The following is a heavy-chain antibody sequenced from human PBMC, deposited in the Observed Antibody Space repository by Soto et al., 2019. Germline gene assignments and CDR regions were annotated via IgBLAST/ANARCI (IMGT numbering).Heavy chain of an antibody. D-gene: IGHD2-21*02. J-gene: IGHJ3*02. V-gene: IGHV3-33*01. CDR1: GFTFSSYG. CDR3: ATTPTQEYCGGDCFI. Sequence: LRLSCAASGFTFSSYGMHWVRQAPGKGLEWVAVIWYDGSNKYYADSVKGRFTISRDNSKNTLYLQMNSLRAEDTAVYYCATTPTQEYCGGDCFIWGQGTMVTVSS. CDR2: IWYDGSNK.